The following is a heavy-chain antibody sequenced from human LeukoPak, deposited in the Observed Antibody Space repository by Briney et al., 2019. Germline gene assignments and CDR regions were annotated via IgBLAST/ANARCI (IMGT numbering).Heavy chain of an antibody. Sequence: PSETLSLTCTVSGGSISSSSYYWGWIRQPPGKGLEWIGSIYYSGSTYYNPSLKSRVTISVDTSKNQFSLKLSSVTAADTAVYYCARHPIAVASETSDYWGQGTLVTVSS. V-gene: IGHV4-39*01. D-gene: IGHD6-19*01. J-gene: IGHJ4*02. CDR3: ARHPIAVASETSDY. CDR2: IYYSGST. CDR1: GGSISSSSYY.